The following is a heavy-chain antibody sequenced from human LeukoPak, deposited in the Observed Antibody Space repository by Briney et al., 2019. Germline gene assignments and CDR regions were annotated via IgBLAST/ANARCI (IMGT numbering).Heavy chain of an antibody. V-gene: IGHV4-30-4*01. CDR3: ARARRLGELLY. J-gene: IGHJ4*02. CDR2: IYYSGST. CDR1: GGSISSGDCY. D-gene: IGHD3-10*01. Sequence: SETLSLTCTVSGGSISSGDCYWSWIRQPPGKGLEWIGYIYYSGSTYYNPSLKSRVTISVDTSKNQFSLKLSSVTAADTAVYYCARARRLGELLYWGQGTLVTVSS.